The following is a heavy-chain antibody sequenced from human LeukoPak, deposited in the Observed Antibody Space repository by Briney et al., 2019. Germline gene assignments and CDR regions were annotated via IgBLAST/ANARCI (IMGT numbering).Heavy chain of an antibody. CDR3: AREVPSFDL. V-gene: IGHV3-33*01. J-gene: IGHJ2*01. Sequence: PGRSLRLSCAASGFTFSSYGMHWVRQAPGKGLEWVAVIWYDGSNKYYADSVKGRFTISRDNSNNALYLLMNSLRAEDTAVYFCAREVPSFDLWGRGTLVTVSS. CDR2: IWYDGSNK. CDR1: GFTFSSYG.